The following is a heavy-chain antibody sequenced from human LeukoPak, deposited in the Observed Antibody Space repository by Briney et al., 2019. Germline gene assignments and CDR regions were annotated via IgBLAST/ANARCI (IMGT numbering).Heavy chain of an antibody. CDR2: FYTSGNT. Sequence: SETLSLTCTVSGGSISSYYWSWIRQPAGKGLEWIGRFYTSGNTNYKPSLKSRVTMSVDTSNNQFSLKLSSVTAADTAVYYCARGVYIAAAQYGYWGQGTLVTVSS. V-gene: IGHV4-4*07. D-gene: IGHD6-13*01. J-gene: IGHJ4*02. CDR1: GGSISSYY. CDR3: ARGVYIAAAQYGY.